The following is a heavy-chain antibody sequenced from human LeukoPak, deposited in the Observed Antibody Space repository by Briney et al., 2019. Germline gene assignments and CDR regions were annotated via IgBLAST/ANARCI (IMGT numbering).Heavy chain of an antibody. V-gene: IGHV4-39*07. CDR3: ARDRQFYDYVWGSYRPGWYFDY. Sequence: SETLSLTCTVSGGSISSSSYYWGWIRQPPGKGLEWIGSIYYSGGTYYNPSLKSRVTISVDTSKNQFSLKLSSVTAADTAVYYCARDRQFYDYVWGSYRPGWYFDYWGQGTLVTVSS. J-gene: IGHJ4*02. D-gene: IGHD3-16*02. CDR1: GGSISSSSYY. CDR2: IYYSGGT.